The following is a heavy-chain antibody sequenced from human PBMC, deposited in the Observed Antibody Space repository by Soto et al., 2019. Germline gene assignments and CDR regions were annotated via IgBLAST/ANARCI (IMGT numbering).Heavy chain of an antibody. J-gene: IGHJ3*02. Sequence: GASVKVSCKASGGTFSSYAISWVRQAPGQGLEWMGGIIPIFGTANYAQKFQGRVTITADESTSTAYMELSSLRSEDTAVYYCVRADIVGATRDAFDIWGQGTMVTISS. CDR2: IIPIFGTA. CDR1: GGTFSSYA. D-gene: IGHD1-26*01. CDR3: VRADIVGATRDAFDI. V-gene: IGHV1-69*13.